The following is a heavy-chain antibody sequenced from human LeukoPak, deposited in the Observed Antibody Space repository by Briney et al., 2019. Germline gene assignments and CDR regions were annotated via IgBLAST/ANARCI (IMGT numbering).Heavy chain of an antibody. Sequence: GGSLRLSCAASGFTFGSYSMNWVRQAPGKGLEWVSSISSSSSYIYYADSVKGRFTISRDNAKNSLYLQMNSLRAEDTAVYYCARDRRGYSSSWYEGLWGQGTLVTVSS. CDR2: ISSSSSYI. V-gene: IGHV3-21*01. D-gene: IGHD6-13*01. J-gene: IGHJ4*02. CDR3: ARDRRGYSSSWYEGL. CDR1: GFTFGSYS.